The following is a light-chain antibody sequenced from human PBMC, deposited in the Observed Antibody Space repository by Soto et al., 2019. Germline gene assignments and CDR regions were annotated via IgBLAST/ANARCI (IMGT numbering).Light chain of an antibody. CDR3: QQYYSTLWT. CDR2: CAS. J-gene: IGKJ1*01. Sequence: DIVMTQSPDSLAVSLGERATINCKSSQSVLYSSNNKNYLAWYQQKPGQPPKLLIYCASTRESGVPDRFSGGGSVTEFTLTISSLQAEDVAVYYCQQYYSTLWTFGQGTKVEMK. V-gene: IGKV4-1*01. CDR1: QSVLYSSNNKNY.